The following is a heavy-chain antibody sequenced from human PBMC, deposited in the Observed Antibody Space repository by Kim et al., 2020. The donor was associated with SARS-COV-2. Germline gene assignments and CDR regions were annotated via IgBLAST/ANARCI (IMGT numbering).Heavy chain of an antibody. CDR2: MTGSGSSR. Sequence: GGSLRLSCVGSGFTFSNFGMTWVRQAPGKGLEWVSGMTGSGSSRFYADSVKGRFTISRDNSKNSLFLEMNSLTSEDTAVYYCARDILGSGSPYDTFHFWG. J-gene: IGHJ3*01. CDR1: GFTFSNFG. CDR3: ARDILGSGSPYDTFHF. D-gene: IGHD3-10*01. V-gene: IGHV3-23*01.